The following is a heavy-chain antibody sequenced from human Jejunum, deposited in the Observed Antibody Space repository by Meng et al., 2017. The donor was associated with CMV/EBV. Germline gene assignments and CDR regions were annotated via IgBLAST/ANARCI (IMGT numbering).Heavy chain of an antibody. CDR1: GYIFSTYT. Sequence: HVHLLYSGSELKSPGAAVQFSCKASGYIFSTYTINWVRLAHGRGLEWMGWISTNTGTPTYTKGFTERFVFSLDPSVSTAYLQISSLKAEDTAVYYCARGGNFDPWGQGTLVTVSS. D-gene: IGHD2/OR15-2a*01. V-gene: IGHV7-4-1*02. CDR3: ARGGNFDP. J-gene: IGHJ5*02. CDR2: ISTNTGTP.